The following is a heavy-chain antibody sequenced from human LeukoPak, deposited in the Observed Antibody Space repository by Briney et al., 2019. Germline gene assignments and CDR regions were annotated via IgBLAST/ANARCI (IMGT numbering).Heavy chain of an antibody. CDR1: GYTFTSYG. J-gene: IGHJ4*02. D-gene: IGHD6-25*01. CDR2: ISAYNGNK. CDR3: ARGGYGRIDY. Sequence: ASVTVSCKASGYTFTSYGISWVRQAPGQGLEWMGWISAYNGNKNYAQKLQGRVTMTTDTSTSAAHMELRSLRSDDTSVYYCARGGYGRIDYCGQGTLVTVSS. V-gene: IGHV1-18*01.